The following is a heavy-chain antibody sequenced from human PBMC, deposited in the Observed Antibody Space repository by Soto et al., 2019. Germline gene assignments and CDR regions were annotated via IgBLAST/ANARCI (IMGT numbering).Heavy chain of an antibody. CDR3: TTVTTWFHY. V-gene: IGHV3-15*01. J-gene: IGHJ4*02. Sequence: EVQLEESGGGLVKPGGSLRLSCAGFGFTFSNPSMSWVRQAPGKGLEWVGRIYNKAEGGTTDYAAPVKGRFTISRDDSQTMLYLQMTSLRVEDTAVYYCTTVTTWFHYWGQGTLVTVSS. CDR1: GFTFSNPS. CDR2: IYNKAEGGTT. D-gene: IGHD3-10*01.